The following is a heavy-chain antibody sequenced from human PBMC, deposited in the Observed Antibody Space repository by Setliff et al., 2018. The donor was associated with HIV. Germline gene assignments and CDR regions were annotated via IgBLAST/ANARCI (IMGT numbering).Heavy chain of an antibody. J-gene: IGHJ4*02. Sequence: GGSLRLSCAASGFTFNTYAMSWVRQAPGKGLEWVSVISGSGASTFYADSVKGRFTLSRDTSKNTLFLQMNSLRPEDTAVYYCARVRLYNTALDYWGQGTRVTAPQ. CDR1: GFTFNTYA. CDR3: ARVRLYNTALDY. V-gene: IGHV3-23*01. CDR2: ISGSGAST. D-gene: IGHD3-3*01.